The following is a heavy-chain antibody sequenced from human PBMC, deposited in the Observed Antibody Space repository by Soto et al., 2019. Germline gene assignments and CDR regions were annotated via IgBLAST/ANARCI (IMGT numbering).Heavy chain of an antibody. CDR2: THPGNSVS. CDR1: GYTFCNYW. CDR3: ATHTSTGYWDC. Sequence: GEALKISCQGSGYTFCNYWIASVRQMPGKGLEWMGLTHPGNSVSRYSPSIQGQVTMSVDKSINTAFLQWSSLKASDSAMYYCATHTSTGYWDCWGQGTLVTVSS. D-gene: IGHD6-13*01. V-gene: IGHV5-51*01. J-gene: IGHJ4*02.